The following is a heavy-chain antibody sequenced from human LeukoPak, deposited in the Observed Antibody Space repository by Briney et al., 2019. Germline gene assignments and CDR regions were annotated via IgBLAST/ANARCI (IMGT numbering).Heavy chain of an antibody. D-gene: IGHD2-2*01. V-gene: IGHV4-34*01. J-gene: IGHJ5*02. Sequence: SETLSLTCAVYGVSFSGYYWSWIRQPPGKGLEWIGEINHSGSTNYNPSLKSRVTISVDTSKNQFSLKLSSVTAADTAVYYCARPKGYCSSTSCHNWFDPWGQGTLVTVSS. CDR1: GVSFSGYY. CDR3: ARPKGYCSSTSCHNWFDP. CDR2: INHSGST.